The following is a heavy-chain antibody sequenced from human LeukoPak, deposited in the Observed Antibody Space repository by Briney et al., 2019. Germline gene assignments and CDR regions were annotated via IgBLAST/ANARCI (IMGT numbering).Heavy chain of an antibody. D-gene: IGHD3-22*01. J-gene: IGHJ4*02. CDR2: ISYDGNNE. V-gene: IGHV3-30-3*01. CDR3: ARGAYFNDRTGYNEY. CDR1: GFPFSTFP. Sequence: PGGSLRLSCAASGFPFSTFPMYWVRQTPGKGLEWVAAISYDGNNEYYTDSVKGRFTISRDNPKNTVYMQMNSLRPEDTAICYCARGAYFNDRTGYNEYWGQGTLVTVSS.